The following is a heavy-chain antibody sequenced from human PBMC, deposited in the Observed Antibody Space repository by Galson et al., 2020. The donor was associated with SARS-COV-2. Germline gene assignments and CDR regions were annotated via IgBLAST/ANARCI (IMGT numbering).Heavy chain of an antibody. D-gene: IGHD6-13*01. Sequence: ASVKVSCKASGYTFTSYCMHWVRQAPGQGLEWLGIINPTGGRTTYAQRFQGGVTMTRDTSTSTVFMELGSLRSEDTAMYYCARDRSITGYTSTWFDFDHWGQGTLVAVSS. J-gene: IGHJ4*02. V-gene: IGHV1-46*01. CDR3: ARDRSITGYTSTWFDFDH. CDR1: GYTFTSYC. CDR2: INPTGGRT.